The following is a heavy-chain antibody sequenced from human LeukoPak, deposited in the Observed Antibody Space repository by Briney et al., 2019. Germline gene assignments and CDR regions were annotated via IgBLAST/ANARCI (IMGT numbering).Heavy chain of an antibody. CDR2: LRGDGET. CDR3: AKASWVSSADAVL. D-gene: IGHD3-16*01. CDR1: GFTFRSYA. J-gene: IGHJ4*02. Sequence: GGSRSPSCEASGFTFRSYAMSWARQAPARGREGVSSLRGDGETFYADSVKGRFTLSRDESRNTVYLQMNNLRVEDTAEYFCAKASWVSSADAVLWGQGTLVTVSS. V-gene: IGHV3-23*01.